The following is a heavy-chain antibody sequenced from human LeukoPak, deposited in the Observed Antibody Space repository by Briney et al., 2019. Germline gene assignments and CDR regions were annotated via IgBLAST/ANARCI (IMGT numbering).Heavy chain of an antibody. J-gene: IGHJ6*03. Sequence: GGSLRLSCAASGFTFSSYGMSWVRQAPGKGLEWVSAISGSGGSTYYADSVKGRFTISRDNSKNTLYLQMNSLRAEDTAVYYCAKVFITMVRYYYYYMDVWGKGTTVTVSS. D-gene: IGHD3-10*01. CDR3: AKVFITMVRYYYYYMDV. CDR1: GFTFSSYG. V-gene: IGHV3-23*01. CDR2: ISGSGGST.